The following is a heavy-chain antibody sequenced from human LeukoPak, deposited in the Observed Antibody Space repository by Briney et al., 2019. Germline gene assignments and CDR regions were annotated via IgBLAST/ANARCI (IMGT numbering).Heavy chain of an antibody. CDR3: ARPVTGAFDI. CDR1: GFTFSSYS. D-gene: IGHD1-14*01. J-gene: IGHJ3*02. CDR2: ISDDSNYI. V-gene: IGHV3-21*01. Sequence: GGSLRLSCADSGFTFSSYSMHWVRQAPGEGLQWVSSISDDSNYIFYADSVKGRFTISRDNAKNSLFLQMNSLRAEDTAVYYCARPVTGAFDIWGQGTMVTVSS.